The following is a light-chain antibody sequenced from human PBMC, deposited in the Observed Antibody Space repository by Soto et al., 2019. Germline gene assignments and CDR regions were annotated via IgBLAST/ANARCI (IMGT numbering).Light chain of an antibody. CDR1: QSVSVN. Sequence: EIVMTQSPGTLSLSPCDRATLSCRSSQSVSVNLAWYQQKPGQAPRLLIFGASTRATGIPARFSGSGSGTEFTLTISSLQSEDFAVYYCQQYNDWPPITFGQGTRLEIK. J-gene: IGKJ5*01. CDR2: GAS. V-gene: IGKV3-15*01. CDR3: QQYNDWPPIT.